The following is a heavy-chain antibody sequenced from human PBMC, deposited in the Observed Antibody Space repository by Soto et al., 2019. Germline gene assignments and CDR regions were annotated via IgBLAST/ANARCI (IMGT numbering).Heavy chain of an antibody. CDR1: GFTFDDYA. V-gene: IGHV3-9*01. Sequence: EVQLVESGGGLVQPGRSLRLSCVASGFTFDDYAIHWVRQAPGKGLEWVSGISWNSGSIGYADSVKGRFTISRDNAKNSLYLQMNSLRTEDTALYYCAKGEGGYSYGTYCDYWGQGTLVTVSS. D-gene: IGHD5-18*01. J-gene: IGHJ4*02. CDR3: AKGEGGYSYGTYCDY. CDR2: ISWNSGSI.